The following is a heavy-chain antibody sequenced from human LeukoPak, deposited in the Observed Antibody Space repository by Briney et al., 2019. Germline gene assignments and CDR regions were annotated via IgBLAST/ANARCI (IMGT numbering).Heavy chain of an antibody. J-gene: IGHJ6*03. CDR1: GGSIGTYY. CDR2: IYVTGT. D-gene: IGHD3-16*02. CDR3: ARHIGGGIEDMDV. Sequence: SETLSLTCTVSGGSIGTYYWSWVRQSPGTGLEWIGYIYVTGTRYNPYLQSRVTISVDRSRNKFFLKMTSVTAADTAVYYCARHIGGGIEDMDVWGRGTKVTVSS. V-gene: IGHV4-59*08.